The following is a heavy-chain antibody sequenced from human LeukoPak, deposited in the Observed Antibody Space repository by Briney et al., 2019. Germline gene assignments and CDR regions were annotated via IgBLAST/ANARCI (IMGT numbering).Heavy chain of an antibody. CDR1: GFTFSSYS. Sequence: GGSLRLSCAASGFTFSSYSMNWVRQAPGKGLEWVSSISSSRSYIYYADSVKGRFTISRDKAKNSLYLQMNSLRAEDTAVYYCARDGVSVGIAGPHDYWGQGTLVTVSS. CDR2: ISSSRSYI. J-gene: IGHJ4*02. D-gene: IGHD6-13*01. V-gene: IGHV3-21*01. CDR3: ARDGVSVGIAGPHDY.